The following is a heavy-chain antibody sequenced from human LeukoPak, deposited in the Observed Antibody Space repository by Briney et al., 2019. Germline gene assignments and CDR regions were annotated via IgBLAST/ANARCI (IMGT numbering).Heavy chain of an antibody. CDR1: GVSISGHH. CDR2: FYDGGDT. J-gene: IGHJ3*02. Sequence: SETLSLTCTVSGVSISGHHWTWVRQPPGTGLEWVGYFYDGGDTNSNPSLKSRVTMSVDTSNNQFSLTMSSVTAADTAMYYCARLLRPGGRTGDAFDMWGQGTMVTVSS. D-gene: IGHD1-14*01. CDR3: ARLLRPGGRTGDAFDM. V-gene: IGHV4-59*08.